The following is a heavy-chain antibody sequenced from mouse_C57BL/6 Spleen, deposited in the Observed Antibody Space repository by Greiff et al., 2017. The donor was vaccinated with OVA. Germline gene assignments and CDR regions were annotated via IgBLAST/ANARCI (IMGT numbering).Heavy chain of an antibody. CDR1: GYTFASYT. D-gene: IGHD4-1*01. Sequence: QVQLQQSGAELARPGASVKMSCKASGYTFASYTMHWVKQRPGQGLEWIGYITPSSGYTKYNQKFKDKATLTADKSSSTAYMQLSSLTSEDSAVYYCARGGLGGDYFDYWGQGTTLTVSS. V-gene: IGHV1-4*01. J-gene: IGHJ2*01. CDR3: ARGGLGGDYFDY. CDR2: ITPSSGYT.